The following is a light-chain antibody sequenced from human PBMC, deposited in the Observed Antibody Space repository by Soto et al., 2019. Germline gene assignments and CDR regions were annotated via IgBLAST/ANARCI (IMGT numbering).Light chain of an antibody. CDR3: ATWDDSLRGVV. CDR2: SND. J-gene: IGLJ2*01. V-gene: IGLV1-44*01. Sequence: QSVLTQPPSASGTPGQRVTISCSGSSSNIGSNTVNWYQQLPGTAPKLLIYSNDQRPSGVPDRFSASKSGTSASLAISGLRSEDEAEYFCATWDDSLRGVVFGGGTKLTVL. CDR1: SSNIGSNT.